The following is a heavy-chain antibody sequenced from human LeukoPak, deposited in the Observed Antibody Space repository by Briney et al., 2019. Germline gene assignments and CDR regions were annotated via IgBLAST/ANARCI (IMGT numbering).Heavy chain of an antibody. CDR3: VRSGYDYDWSDP. CDR2: IIAILDTA. Sequence: SVKVSCKASGGSFSDYSISWVRQAPGQGLEWMGRIIAILDTAHYAQKFQGRFTITADKSTTTVYMELSSLRSDDTAVYYCVRSGYDYDWSDPWGQGTLVTVSS. CDR1: GGSFSDYS. V-gene: IGHV1-69*08. D-gene: IGHD5-12*01. J-gene: IGHJ5*02.